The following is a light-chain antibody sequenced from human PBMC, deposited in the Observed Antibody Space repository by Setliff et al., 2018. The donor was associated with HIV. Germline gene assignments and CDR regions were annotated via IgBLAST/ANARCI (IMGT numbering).Light chain of an antibody. CDR1: SSDVGGYNS. CDR3: ASHRDTNTLEV. J-gene: IGLJ1*01. CDR2: EVS. Sequence: QSVLTQPASVSGSPGQSITISCTGTSSDVGGYNSVSWYQQHPGKAPKLMIYEVSNRPSGVSDRFSGSKSGNTASLTISGLQPEDEADYYCASHRDTNTLEVFGTGTKVTVL. V-gene: IGLV2-14*01.